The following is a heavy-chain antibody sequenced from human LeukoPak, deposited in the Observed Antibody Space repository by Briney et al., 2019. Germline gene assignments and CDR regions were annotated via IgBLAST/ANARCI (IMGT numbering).Heavy chain of an antibody. D-gene: IGHD3-3*01. CDR2: IYYSGST. CDR1: GGSISSGGYY. Sequence: PSQTLSLTCTVSGGSISSGGYYWSWIRQHPGKGQEWIGYIYYSGSTYYNPSLKSRVTMSVDTSKNQFSLKLSSVTAADTAVYYCARDNYDFWNNWFDPWGQGTLVTVSS. J-gene: IGHJ5*02. V-gene: IGHV4-31*03. CDR3: ARDNYDFWNNWFDP.